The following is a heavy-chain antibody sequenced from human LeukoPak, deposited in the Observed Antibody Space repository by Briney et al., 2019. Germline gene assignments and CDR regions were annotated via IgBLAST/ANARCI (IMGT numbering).Heavy chain of an antibody. CDR2: INHSGST. CDR3: ARALAVAGTVPFDY. D-gene: IGHD6-19*01. V-gene: IGHV4-34*01. Sequence: SETLSLTCAVYGESFSGYYWSWIRQPPGKGLEWIGEINHSGSTNYNPSLKSRVTISVDTSKNQFSLKLSSVTAADTAVYYCARALAVAGTVPFDYWGQGTLVTVSS. CDR1: GESFSGYY. J-gene: IGHJ4*02.